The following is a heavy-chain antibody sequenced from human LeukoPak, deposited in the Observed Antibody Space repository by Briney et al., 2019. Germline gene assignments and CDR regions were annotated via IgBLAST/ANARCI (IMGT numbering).Heavy chain of an antibody. J-gene: IGHJ4*02. CDR1: GYSISSGYY. CDR2: IYHSGST. CDR3: ARDMIAAAGTPGF. D-gene: IGHD6-13*01. V-gene: IGHV4-38-2*02. Sequence: SETLSLTCTVSGYSISSGYYWGWIRQPPGKGLEWIGSIYHSGSTYYNPSLKSQVTISVDTSKNQFSLKLSSVTAADTAVYYCARDMIAAAGTPGFWGQGTLVTVSS.